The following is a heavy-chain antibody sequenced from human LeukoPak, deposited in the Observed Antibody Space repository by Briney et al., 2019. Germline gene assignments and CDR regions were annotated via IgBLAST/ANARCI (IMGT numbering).Heavy chain of an antibody. CDR3: AKWGDYDILTGYYDSDY. V-gene: IGHV3-23*01. CDR2: IVGSGGST. J-gene: IGHJ4*02. D-gene: IGHD3-9*01. CDR1: GFTFSNYA. Sequence: GASLSLSCAASGFTFSNYAMSWVRQAPGKGLEWVSAIVGSGGSTYYADSVKGRFTISRDNPKNTLYLQMNSLRAEDTAVYYCAKWGDYDILTGYYDSDYWGQGTLVTVSS.